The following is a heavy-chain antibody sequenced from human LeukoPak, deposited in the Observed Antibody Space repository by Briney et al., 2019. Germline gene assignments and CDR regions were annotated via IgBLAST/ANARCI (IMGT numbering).Heavy chain of an antibody. D-gene: IGHD2-2*01. V-gene: IGHV1-69*04. CDR3: ARDSQLLSDY. CDR2: IIPILGTA. CDR1: GGTFSSYA. J-gene: IGHJ4*02. Sequence: SVKVSCKASGGTFSSYAISWVRQAPGQELEWMGRIIPILGTANYAQKFQGRVTITADKSTSTAYMELSSLRSEDTAVYYCARDSQLLSDYWGQGTLVTVSS.